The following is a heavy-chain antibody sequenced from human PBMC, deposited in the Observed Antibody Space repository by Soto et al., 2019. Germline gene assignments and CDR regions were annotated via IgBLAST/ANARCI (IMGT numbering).Heavy chain of an antibody. CDR2: ISGGGGST. CDR1: GFTFSSYA. CDR3: AKDGRRWDLPADD. J-gene: IGHJ4*02. Sequence: GGSLRLSCAASGFTFSSYAMSWVRQAPGKGLEWVSAISGGGGSTYYADSVKGRFTISRDNSKNTLYLQMNSLRAEDTAVYYCAKDGRRWDLPADDWGQGALVTVSS. V-gene: IGHV3-23*01. D-gene: IGHD1-26*01.